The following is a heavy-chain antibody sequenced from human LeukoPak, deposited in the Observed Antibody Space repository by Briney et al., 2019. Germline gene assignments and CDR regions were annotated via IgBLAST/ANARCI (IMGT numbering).Heavy chain of an antibody. Sequence: SETLSLTCTVSGGSISSYYWSWIRQPPGKGLEWIGYIYYSGSTNYNPSLKSRVTISVDTSKNQFSLKLSSVTAADTAVYYCANYGRDYDFWSGYYRPGFDYWGQGTLVTVSS. CDR2: IYYSGST. J-gene: IGHJ4*02. CDR3: ANYGRDYDFWSGYYRPGFDY. CDR1: GGSISSYY. D-gene: IGHD3-3*01. V-gene: IGHV4-59*12.